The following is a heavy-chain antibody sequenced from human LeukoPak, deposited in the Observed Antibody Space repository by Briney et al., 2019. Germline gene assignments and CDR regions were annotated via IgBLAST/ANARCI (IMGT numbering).Heavy chain of an antibody. CDR3: ARGRVTAPRRGSYSVYYFDY. D-gene: IGHD1-26*01. V-gene: IGHV3-30-3*01. Sequence: GRSLRLSCAASGFTFSSYAMHWVRQAPGKGLEWVAVISYDGSNKYYADSVKGRFTISRDNSKNTLYLQMNSLRAEDTAVYYCARGRVTAPRRGSYSVYYFDYWGQGTLVTVSS. CDR1: GFTFSSYA. CDR2: ISYDGSNK. J-gene: IGHJ4*02.